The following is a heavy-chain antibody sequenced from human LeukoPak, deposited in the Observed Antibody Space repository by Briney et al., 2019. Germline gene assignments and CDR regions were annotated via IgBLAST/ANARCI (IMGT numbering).Heavy chain of an antibody. CDR2: IWYDGSNK. V-gene: IGHV3-33*01. D-gene: IGHD3-22*01. J-gene: IGHJ3*02. Sequence: GGSLRLSSAAPGFTFSSYGMHWVRQAPGKGLEWVADIWYDGSNKYYADSVKGRFTISRDNSKNTLYLQMNSLRAEDTAVYYCARAEGYYDISDNDAFDIWGQGTMVTVSS. CDR3: ARAEGYYDISDNDAFDI. CDR1: GFTFSSYG.